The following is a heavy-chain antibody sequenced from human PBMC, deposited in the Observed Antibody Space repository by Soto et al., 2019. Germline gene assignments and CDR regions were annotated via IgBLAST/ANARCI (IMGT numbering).Heavy chain of an antibody. CDR2: IWYDASNK. V-gene: IGHV3-33*01. D-gene: IGHD1-26*01. Sequence: VQLVEAGGGVVQPGRSLRLSCAASGFTFRTYGMSWVRQAPGKGLEWVAVIWYDASNKYYADSVKGRFTISRDNSENTLYLQMNSLRAEDTAVYYWARGRVDGGELDLWGQGTLVTVSS. CDR3: ARGRVDGGELDL. CDR1: GFTFRTYG. J-gene: IGHJ4*02.